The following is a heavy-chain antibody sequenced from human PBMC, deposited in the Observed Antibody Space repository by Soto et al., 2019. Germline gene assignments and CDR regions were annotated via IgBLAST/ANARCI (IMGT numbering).Heavy chain of an antibody. CDR1: GGSSSSLS. V-gene: IGHV4-34*01. Sequence: SETLSLTCSISGGSSSSLSKSWVRQSPGKGLEWIGEIHNDGSTNYNPSLKSRVTISGHTSKNHFSLELGAVTAADTAVYYCATYDVGTIIQDYWGQGTLVTVSS. CDR2: IHNDGST. J-gene: IGHJ4*02. D-gene: IGHD2-8*01. CDR3: ATYDVGTIIQDY.